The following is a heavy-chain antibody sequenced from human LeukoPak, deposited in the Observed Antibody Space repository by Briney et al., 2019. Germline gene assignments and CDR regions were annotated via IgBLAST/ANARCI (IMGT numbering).Heavy chain of an antibody. J-gene: IGHJ4*02. D-gene: IGHD2-21*02. CDR1: GYTFTGYY. CDR2: INPNSGGT. CDR3: ARGGAYCGGDCYQNAYYFDY. Sequence: GASVKVSCKASGYTFTGYYMHWVRQAPGQGLEWMGWINPNSGGTNYAQKFQGRVTMTRDTSISTAYMELSRLRSDDTAVYYCARGGAYCGGDCYQNAYYFDYWGQGTLVTVSS. V-gene: IGHV1-2*02.